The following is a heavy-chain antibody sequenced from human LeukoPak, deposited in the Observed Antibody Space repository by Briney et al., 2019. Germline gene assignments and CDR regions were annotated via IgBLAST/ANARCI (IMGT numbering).Heavy chain of an antibody. D-gene: IGHD1-1*01. J-gene: IGHJ4*02. V-gene: IGHV3-7*01. Sequence: GGSLRLSCAASGFTFRNYWMHWVRQAPGAGLELVANIKQDGSEKYYVDSVEGRFTISRDNAKNSLDLQMNSLSAEDSAVYYCVTSPRGTGHYWGQGTLVTVSS. CDR2: IKQDGSEK. CDR3: VTSPRGTGHY. CDR1: GFTFRNYW.